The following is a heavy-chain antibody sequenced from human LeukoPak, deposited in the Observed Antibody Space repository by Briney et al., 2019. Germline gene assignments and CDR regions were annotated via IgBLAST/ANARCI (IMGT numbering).Heavy chain of an antibody. CDR3: ATVRDSSSWYSSDY. D-gene: IGHD6-13*01. V-gene: IGHV1-24*01. Sequence: ASVTVSCKVSGYTLTELSMHWVRQAPGKGREWMGGFDPEDGETIYAQKFQGRVTMTEDTSTDTAYMELSSLRSEDTAVYYCATVRDSSSWYSSDYWGQGTLVTVSS. CDR2: FDPEDGET. J-gene: IGHJ4*02. CDR1: GYTLTELS.